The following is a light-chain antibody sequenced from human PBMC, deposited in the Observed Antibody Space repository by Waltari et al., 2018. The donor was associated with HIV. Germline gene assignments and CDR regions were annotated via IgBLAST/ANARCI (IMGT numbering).Light chain of an antibody. V-gene: IGLV1-40*01. CDR1: RSHLGAGYD. J-gene: IGLJ3*02. CDR3: QSYDSSLSEGV. CDR2: ANT. Sequence: QSVLTQPPSVSGAPGQRVTISCTVRRSHLGAGYDVHWYQQLHAADPKLLIFANTNRPSGVPDRFSGSKSGTSASLAITGVQAEDEAVYYCQSYDSSLSEGVFGGGTKLAVL.